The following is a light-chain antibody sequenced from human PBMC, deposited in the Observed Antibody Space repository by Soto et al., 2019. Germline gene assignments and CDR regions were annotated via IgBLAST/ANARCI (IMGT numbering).Light chain of an antibody. CDR1: SSDVGSYNL. CDR2: EAS. V-gene: IGLV2-23*02. Sequence: QSVLTQPASVSGSPGQSITISCSGTSSDVGSYNLVSWYQQHPGKAPQLMIYEASKRPSGVSDRFSGSKSGNTASLTISGLQAEDEADYYCCSYAGSNTFVFGGGTKLTVL. CDR3: CSYAGSNTFV. J-gene: IGLJ2*01.